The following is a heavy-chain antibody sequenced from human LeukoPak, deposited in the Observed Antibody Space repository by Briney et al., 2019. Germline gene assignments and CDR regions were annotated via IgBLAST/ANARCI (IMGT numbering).Heavy chain of an antibody. Sequence: PSETLSLXCTVSGYSISSGYYWGWIRKPPGKGLEWIGSIYHSGSTYYNPSLKSRVTISVDTSKSQFSLKLSSVTAADTAVYYCARGVVAGKARFFDYWGQGTLVTVSS. CDR1: GYSISSGYY. D-gene: IGHD6-19*01. CDR3: ARGVVAGKARFFDY. V-gene: IGHV4-38-2*02. J-gene: IGHJ4*02. CDR2: IYHSGST.